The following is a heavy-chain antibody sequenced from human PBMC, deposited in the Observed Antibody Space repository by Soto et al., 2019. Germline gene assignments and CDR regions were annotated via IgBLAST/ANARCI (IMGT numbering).Heavy chain of an antibody. D-gene: IGHD2-2*01. Sequence: PGESLKISCKGSGYPFTSYWIGWVRQMPGKGLKWMGIISPGDSDTRYSPSFQGLVTFSADKSISTAYLQWSSLKASDTAMYYCARHPPPGVIPAALRHGNFDIWGQGTMVTVSS. V-gene: IGHV5-51*01. CDR1: GYPFTSYW. CDR2: ISPGDSDT. CDR3: ARHPPPGVIPAALRHGNFDI. J-gene: IGHJ3*02.